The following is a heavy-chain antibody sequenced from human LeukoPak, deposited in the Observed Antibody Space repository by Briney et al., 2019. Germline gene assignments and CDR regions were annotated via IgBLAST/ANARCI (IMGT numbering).Heavy chain of an antibody. CDR2: IYYSGST. V-gene: IGHV4-39*07. CDR1: GGSISSSSYY. D-gene: IGHD7-27*01. Sequence: SETLSLTCTVSGGSISSSSYYWGWIRQPPGKGLEWIGSIYYSGSTYYTPSLKSRVTISVDTSKNQFSLKLSSVTAADAAVYYCAREGPLGGYWGQGTLVTVSS. CDR3: AREGPLGGY. J-gene: IGHJ4*02.